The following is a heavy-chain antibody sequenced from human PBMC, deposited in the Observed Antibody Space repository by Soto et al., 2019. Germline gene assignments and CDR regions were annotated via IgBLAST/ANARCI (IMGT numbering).Heavy chain of an antibody. D-gene: IGHD1-7*01. V-gene: IGHV5-10-1*01. CDR1: GYSFTSYW. CDR3: ARLTGTTGRYNWFDP. J-gene: IGHJ5*02. CDR2: IDPSDSYT. Sequence: PGESLKISCKGSGYSFTSYWISWVRQMPGKGLEWMGRIDPSDSYTNYSPSFQGHVTISADKSISIAYLQWSSLKASDTAMYYCARLTGTTGRYNWFDPWGQGSLVTVSS.